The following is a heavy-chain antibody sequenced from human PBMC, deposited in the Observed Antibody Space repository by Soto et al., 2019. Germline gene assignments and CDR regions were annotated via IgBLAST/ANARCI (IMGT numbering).Heavy chain of an antibody. V-gene: IGHV3-33*01. CDR2: IWYDGSNK. D-gene: IGHD2-15*01. J-gene: IGHJ4*02. CDR3: ARTLIPRKYCSGGSWYPIDY. CDR1: GFTFSSYG. Sequence: GGSLRLSCAASGFTFSSYGMHWVRQAPGKGLEWVAVIWYDGSNKYYADSVKGRFTISRDNSKNTLYLQMNSLRAEDTAVYYYARTLIPRKYCSGGSWYPIDYWGQGTQVTVSS.